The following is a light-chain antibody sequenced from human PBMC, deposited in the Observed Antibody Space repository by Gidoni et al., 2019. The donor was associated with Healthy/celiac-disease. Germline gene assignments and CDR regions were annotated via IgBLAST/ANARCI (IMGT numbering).Light chain of an antibody. CDR3: QRRSNWPPKLT. J-gene: IGKJ4*01. CDR1: QRVSSY. CDR2: DAS. Sequence: DTVSTLSPATLSWSPVERATLSCMPSQRVSSYLAWDQQRPGQAPRLLIYDASNRATGIPAKFSCSGSGTDFTLTISSLEPEDFAVDFCQRRSNWPPKLTFGGGTKVEIK. V-gene: IGKV3-11*01.